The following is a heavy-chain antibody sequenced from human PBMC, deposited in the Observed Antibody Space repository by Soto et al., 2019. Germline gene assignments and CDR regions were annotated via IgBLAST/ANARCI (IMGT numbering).Heavy chain of an antibody. D-gene: IGHD2-15*01. CDR3: ARAPLGYCSGGSCQTSYYYYMDV. CDR1: GGSISSGGYY. V-gene: IGHV4-31*03. J-gene: IGHJ6*03. Sequence: SDTLSLTCTVSGGSISSGGYYWSWIRQHPGKGLEWIGYIYYSGSTYYNPSLKSRVTISVDTSKNQFSLKLSSVTAADTAVYYCARAPLGYCSGGSCQTSYYYYMDVWGKGTTVTVCS. CDR2: IYYSGST.